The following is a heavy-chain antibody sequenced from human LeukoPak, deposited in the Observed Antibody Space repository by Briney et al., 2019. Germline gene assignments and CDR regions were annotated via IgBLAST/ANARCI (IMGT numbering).Heavy chain of an antibody. J-gene: IGHJ4*02. CDR1: GYTFTGYY. CDR3: AYALSGSYSPFDY. CDR2: ISLSSGGA. Sequence: ASVTVSCKASGYTFTGYYMHWVRQAPGQGLEWMGWISLSSGGANYAQKFQGRVTMTRDTTISTADMELNQLRSDDTAVYYCAYALSGSYSPFDYWGQGTLVSVSS. V-gene: IGHV1-2*02. D-gene: IGHD3-10*01.